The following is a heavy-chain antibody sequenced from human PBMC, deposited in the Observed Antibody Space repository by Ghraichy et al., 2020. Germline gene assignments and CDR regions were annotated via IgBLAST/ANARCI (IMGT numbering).Heavy chain of an antibody. D-gene: IGHD1-7*01. Sequence: GGSLRLSCAVSGSFFSSYDMNWVRQAPGKELEWILYITNSGSTIHYADSVKGRFTISRDHAKNSLYLQMHSLRAEDTAVYYCAREGGLELRYFDYWGQGTLVAVCS. CDR2: ITNSGSTI. V-gene: IGHV3-48*03. CDR1: GSFFSSYD. CDR3: AREGGLELRYFDY. J-gene: IGHJ4*02.